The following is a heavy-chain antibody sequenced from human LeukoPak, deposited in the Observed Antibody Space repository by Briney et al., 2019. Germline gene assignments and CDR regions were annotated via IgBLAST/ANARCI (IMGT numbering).Heavy chain of an antibody. CDR2: IIPIFGIA. Sequence: SVKVSCKASGGTFSSYAMSWVRQAPRQGLEWMGRIIPIFGIANYAQKFQGRVTITADKSTSTAYMELSSLRSEDTAVYYCARSTTVTTPGYYYGMDVWGQGTTVTVSS. CDR3: ARSTTVTTPGYYYGMDV. J-gene: IGHJ6*02. CDR1: GGTFSSYA. D-gene: IGHD4-17*01. V-gene: IGHV1-69*04.